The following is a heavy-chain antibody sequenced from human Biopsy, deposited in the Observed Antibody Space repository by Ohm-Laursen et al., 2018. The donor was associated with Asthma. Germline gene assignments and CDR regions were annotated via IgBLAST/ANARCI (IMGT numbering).Heavy chain of an antibody. V-gene: IGHV1-24*01. CDR2: HDHEEGGT. CDR3: ASDFPKDYVRYNFQF. D-gene: IGHD4-17*01. Sequence: GSSVKVSCKISGYSLTDLSMNWVRQAPGQGLEWMGGHDHEEGGTVNARRFQGRVTMTEDTSTDTAYMELSSLSSDDTAVYYCASDFPKDYVRYNFQFWGQGTLVTVSS. CDR1: GYSLTDLS. J-gene: IGHJ4*02.